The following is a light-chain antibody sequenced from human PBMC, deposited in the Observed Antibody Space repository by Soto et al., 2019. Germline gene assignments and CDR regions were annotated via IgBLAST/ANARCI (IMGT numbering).Light chain of an antibody. CDR3: PQYDSLT. CDR1: QRVSNNY. V-gene: IGKV3-20*01. CDR2: GAA. J-gene: IGKJ1*01. Sequence: EIVLTQSPGTLSLSPGVRVTLSGRASQRVSNNYLAWYPQKSGQAPRLLIYGAASGATGIPDRFSGSWSGTDFTLTISRLEPEDCAVYYCPQYDSLTFGQGTKVDI.